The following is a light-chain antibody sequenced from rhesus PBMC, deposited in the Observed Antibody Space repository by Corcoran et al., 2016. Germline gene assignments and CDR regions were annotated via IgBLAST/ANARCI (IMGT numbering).Light chain of an antibody. CDR3: LQDYTTPYS. CDR2: AAS. Sequence: DIQMTQSPSSLSASVGDSVTVTCRASQGINKELSWYQQTPGKAPTRRSYAASSLQTGVSSWFRASGSGTDYTLTISRLQPEDVATYYCLQDYTTPYSFGQGTKVELK. CDR1: QGINKE. V-gene: IGKV1-94*01. J-gene: IGKJ2*01.